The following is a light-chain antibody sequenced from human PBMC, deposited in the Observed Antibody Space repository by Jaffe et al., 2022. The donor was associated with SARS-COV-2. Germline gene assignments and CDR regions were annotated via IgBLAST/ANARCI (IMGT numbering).Light chain of an antibody. Sequence: QSVLTQPPSVSGAPGQRVTISCTGSSSNIGAGFDVHWYQQLPGTAPKLLIYGNTIRPSGVPGRFSGSQSGTSASLAITGLQAEDEADYYCQSYDNSLTGRVFGGGTKLTVL. CDR3: QSYDNSLTGRV. CDR2: GNT. V-gene: IGLV1-40*01. CDR1: SSNIGAGFD. J-gene: IGLJ3*02.